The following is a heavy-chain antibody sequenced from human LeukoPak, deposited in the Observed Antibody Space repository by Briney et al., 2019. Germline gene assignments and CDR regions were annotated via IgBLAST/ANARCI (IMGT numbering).Heavy chain of an antibody. J-gene: IGHJ3*02. CDR1: GFTVSSNY. CDR3: ERWHRKGAFDI. Sequence: PGGSLRLSYAASGFTVSSNYMSWVRQAPGKGLEWVSVIYSGGSTYYADSVKGRFTISRDNSKNTLYLQMNSLRAEDTAVYYCERWHRKGAFDIWGQGTMVTVSS. CDR2: IYSGGST. V-gene: IGHV3-53*01.